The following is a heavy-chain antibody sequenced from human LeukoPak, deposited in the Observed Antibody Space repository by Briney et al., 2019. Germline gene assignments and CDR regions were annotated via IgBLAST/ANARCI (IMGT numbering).Heavy chain of an antibody. J-gene: IGHJ4*02. D-gene: IGHD3-10*01. Sequence: PSETLSLTCADSGGPFSGYFWSWIRQSPGKGLEWIGEIHNSGITNSNPSLSSRVTISEDTSKNHFYLNLSSVTAADTAVYYCARRYYYNMGSFPFDFWGQGTLVTVSS. CDR3: ARRYYYNMGSFPFDF. V-gene: IGHV4-34*01. CDR2: IHNSGIT. CDR1: GGPFSGYF.